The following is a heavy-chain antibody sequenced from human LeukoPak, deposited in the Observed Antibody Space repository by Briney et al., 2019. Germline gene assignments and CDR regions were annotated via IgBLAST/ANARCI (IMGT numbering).Heavy chain of an antibody. J-gene: IGHJ4*02. CDR3: AKEAEGVAGGNYFDY. CDR1: GFTFSSYG. V-gene: IGHV3-23*01. CDR2: LSGSGGST. Sequence: PGGSLRLSCAASGFTFSSYGMSWVRQAPGKGLEWVSSLSGSGGSTYYADSVKGRFTISRDNSKNTLYLQMNSLRAEDTAIYYCAKEAEGVAGGNYFDYWGQGTLVTVSS. D-gene: IGHD6-19*01.